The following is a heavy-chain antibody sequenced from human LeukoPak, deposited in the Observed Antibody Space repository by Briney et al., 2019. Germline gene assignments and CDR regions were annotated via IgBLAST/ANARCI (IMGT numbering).Heavy chain of an antibody. V-gene: IGHV3-74*01. J-gene: IGHJ4*02. CDR3: ARVDPTGDGYNCFDS. CDR2: INTDGSST. D-gene: IGHD5-24*01. Sequence: GGSLRLSCAASGFTFSAYWKHWVRQAPGKGLLWVARINTDGSSTLYADSVKGRFTISRDNAKSTLYLQMDSLRPEDTAVYYCARVDPTGDGYNCFDSWGQGTLVTVSS. CDR1: GFTFSAYW.